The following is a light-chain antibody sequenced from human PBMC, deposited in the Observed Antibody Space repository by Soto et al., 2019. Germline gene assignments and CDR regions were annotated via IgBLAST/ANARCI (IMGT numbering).Light chain of an antibody. Sequence: DIQMTISPAALSVSVGDRVTISCRASQSISTYLNWYQQKPGTAPRLLIYRASSVKSGVPPRFSGSGSGRDFTLTISRLQPEDFATYYCQQCYSTPMTFGQGTKVDIK. CDR2: RAS. J-gene: IGKJ1*01. V-gene: IGKV1-39*01. CDR1: QSISTY. CDR3: QQCYSTPMT.